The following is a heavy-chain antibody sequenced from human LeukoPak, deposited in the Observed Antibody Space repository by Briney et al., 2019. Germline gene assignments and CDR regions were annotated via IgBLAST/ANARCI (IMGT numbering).Heavy chain of an antibody. CDR1: GFTFSNYW. D-gene: IGHD5-18*01. V-gene: IGHV3-74*01. J-gene: IGHJ4*02. CDR2: INSDGSST. Sequence: GGSLRLSCAVSGFTFSNYWMHWVRQAPGKGLVWVSRINSDGSSTTYADSVKGRFTISRDNAKNTLYLQMSSLRAEDTAVYYCARLTSLVPAYWGQGTLVTVSS. CDR3: ARLTSLVPAY.